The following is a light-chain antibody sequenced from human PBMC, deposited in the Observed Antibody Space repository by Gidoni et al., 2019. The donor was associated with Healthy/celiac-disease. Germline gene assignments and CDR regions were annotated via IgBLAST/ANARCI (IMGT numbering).Light chain of an antibody. J-gene: IGLJ2*01. CDR3: QAWDSSTHVV. CDR2: QDS. V-gene: IGLV3-1*01. Sequence: FALTPAPSEAVAPGQTASMTCSGDKLGDKYPCRYQQKPGQSPVLVIYQDSQRPSGIPERFSGSNSGNTATLTISGTQAMDEADYYCQAWDSSTHVVFGGGTKLTIL. CDR1: KLGDKY.